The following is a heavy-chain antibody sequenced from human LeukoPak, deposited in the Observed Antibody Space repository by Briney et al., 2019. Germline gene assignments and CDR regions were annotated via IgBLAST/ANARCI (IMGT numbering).Heavy chain of an antibody. Sequence: GSPRLSPAPPRFTFCSYSISSVCEAPGGGLEWGSSISGRSVYIYYADSVKGRFTISRDNAKNSLYLQMNSLRAEDTAVYYCASQKPAYWGRGTLATVSS. CDR1: RFTFCSYS. V-gene: IGHV3-21*01. J-gene: IGHJ4*02. CDR3: ASQKPAY. CDR2: ISGRSVYI.